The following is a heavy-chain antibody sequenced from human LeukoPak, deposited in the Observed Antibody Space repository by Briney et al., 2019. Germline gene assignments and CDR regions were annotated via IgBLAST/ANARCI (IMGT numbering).Heavy chain of an antibody. D-gene: IGHD6-13*01. J-gene: IGHJ4*02. Sequence: GGSLRLSCAASGFTFSSYGMHWVRQAPGKGLEWVAVIWYDGSNKYYADSVKDRFTISRDNSKNTLYLQMNSLRAEDTAVYYCARDSSSWSSLHDYWGQGTLVTVSS. V-gene: IGHV3-33*01. CDR1: GFTFSSYG. CDR3: ARDSSSWSSLHDY. CDR2: IWYDGSNK.